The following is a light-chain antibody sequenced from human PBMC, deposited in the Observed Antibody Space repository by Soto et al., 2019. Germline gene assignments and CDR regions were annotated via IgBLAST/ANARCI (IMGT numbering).Light chain of an antibody. CDR2: KAS. J-gene: IGKJ2*01. V-gene: IGKV1-5*03. Sequence: DIQMTQSPSTLSASVGDRVTITCRASQSISNWLAWYQQKPGKAPKLLVYKASSLESGVPSRFSGSGSGTEFTLTISSLQPDDFASYYCQQYDSYPYTFGQGTKLEIK. CDR1: QSISNW. CDR3: QQYDSYPYT.